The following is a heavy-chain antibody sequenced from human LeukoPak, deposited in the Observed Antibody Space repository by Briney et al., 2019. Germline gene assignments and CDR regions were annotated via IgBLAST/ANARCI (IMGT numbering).Heavy chain of an antibody. CDR2: IHYSGTI. Sequence: SETLSLTCTVSGGPITNDYWNWIRQSSGKQLEWIGSIHYSGTINYSPSLKSRITISLDTSKNQFSLKLSSVTAADTAMYYCATSYDHGWLIGSWGQGTLVTVSS. V-gene: IGHV4-59*01. D-gene: IGHD3-16*01. CDR3: ATSYDHGWLIGS. J-gene: IGHJ4*02. CDR1: GGPITNDY.